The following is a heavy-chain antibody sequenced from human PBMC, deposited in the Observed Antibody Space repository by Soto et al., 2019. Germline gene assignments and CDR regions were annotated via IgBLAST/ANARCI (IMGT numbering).Heavy chain of an antibody. J-gene: IGHJ4*02. CDR3: VKAGHSTSWYGLGADF. Sequence: VQLVESGGGVVQPGRSLRLSCAASGFIFSDYAMHWVRQAPGKGLEWVAVISYGGDNKYYADSVRGRFSISRDNLKNTLDLQMNSLSLEDTAVYHCVKAGHSTSWYGLGADFWGQGTLVTVST. V-gene: IGHV3-30-3*01. CDR2: ISYGGDNK. D-gene: IGHD6-13*01. CDR1: GFIFSDYA.